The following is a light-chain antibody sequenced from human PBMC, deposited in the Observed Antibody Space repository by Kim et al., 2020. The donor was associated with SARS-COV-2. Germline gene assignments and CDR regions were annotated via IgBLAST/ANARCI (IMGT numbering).Light chain of an antibody. CDR3: GTWDTNLNAV. Sequence: GKKVTNSCSTGNFNIGNNFIAWYQELPGTAPKLLIYDNNRRPSGIHDRFSGSKSGTSATLGITGLQTGDEADYYCGTWDTNLNAVFGGGTQLTVL. V-gene: IGLV1-51*01. CDR2: DNN. J-gene: IGLJ2*01. CDR1: NFNIGNNF.